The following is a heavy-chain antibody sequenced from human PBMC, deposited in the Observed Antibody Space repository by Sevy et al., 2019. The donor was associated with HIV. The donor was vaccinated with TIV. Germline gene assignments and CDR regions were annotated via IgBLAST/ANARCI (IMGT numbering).Heavy chain of an antibody. Sequence: ASVKVSCKASGYTFNSYVITWVRQAPGQGLEWMGKISGYNGDTKYGQKFQGRVTMTTDPSTSTAYMELRSLKSDDTAVYYCARAPSGSQGPGQYFHHWGQGTRVTVSS. CDR3: ARAPSGSQGPGQYFHH. CDR1: GYTFNSYV. J-gene: IGHJ1*01. D-gene: IGHD1-26*01. V-gene: IGHV1-18*01. CDR2: ISGYNGDT.